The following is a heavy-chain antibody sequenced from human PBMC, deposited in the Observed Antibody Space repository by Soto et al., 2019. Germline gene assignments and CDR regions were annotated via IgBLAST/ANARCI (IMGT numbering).Heavy chain of an antibody. CDR1: GFTFSSYA. CDR3: ARAGVWWELRAGIGAFDI. Sequence: HPGGSLRLSCAASGFTFSSYAMHWVRQAPGKGLEWVAVISYDGSNKYYADSVKGRFTISRDNSKNTLYLQMNSLRAEDTAVYYCARAGVWWELRAGIGAFDIWGQGTMVTVSS. D-gene: IGHD1-26*01. V-gene: IGHV3-30-3*01. J-gene: IGHJ3*02. CDR2: ISYDGSNK.